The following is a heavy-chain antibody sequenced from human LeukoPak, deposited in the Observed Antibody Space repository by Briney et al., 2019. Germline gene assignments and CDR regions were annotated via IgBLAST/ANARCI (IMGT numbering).Heavy chain of an antibody. CDR2: FDPEDGET. CDR1: GYTLTELS. Sequence: ASVKVSCKVSGYTLTELSMHWVRQAPGKGLEWMGGFDPEDGETIYAQKFQGRVTMTEDTSTDTAYMELSSLRSEDTAVYYCATQFSSDYDSSGYYNFDYWGQGTLVTVSS. V-gene: IGHV1-24*01. CDR3: ATQFSSDYDSSGYYNFDY. D-gene: IGHD3-22*01. J-gene: IGHJ4*02.